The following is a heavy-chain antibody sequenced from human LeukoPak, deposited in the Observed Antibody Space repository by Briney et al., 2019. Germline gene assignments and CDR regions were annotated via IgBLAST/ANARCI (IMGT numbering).Heavy chain of an antibody. J-gene: IGHJ4*02. CDR3: ARGYGLP. D-gene: IGHD4-17*01. CDR1: GGSISSDGYY. V-gene: IGHV4-31*03. Sequence: SETLSLTCTVSGGSISSDGYYWSWIRQHPGKGLEWIGYIYYSGNTYYNPSLKSRVTISVDTSKNQFSLKLSSVTAADTAVYYCARGYGLPWGQGTLVTVSS. CDR2: IYYSGNT.